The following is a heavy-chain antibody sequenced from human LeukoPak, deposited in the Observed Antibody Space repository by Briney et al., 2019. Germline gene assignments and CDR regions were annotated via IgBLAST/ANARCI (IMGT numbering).Heavy chain of an antibody. J-gene: IGHJ4*02. CDR2: VHLDGRT. V-gene: IGHV4-4*02. D-gene: IGHD3-3*01. CDR1: RGSVTITNW. Sequence: SETLSLTRDVSRGSVTITNWWTWVRQPPGKGLDWIGEVHLDGRTNYNPSLKSRLIMSVDLPENHNSLKLTSVTAADTAVYYCAREGGFYRPLDYSGQGTLVTVSS. CDR3: AREGGFYRPLDY.